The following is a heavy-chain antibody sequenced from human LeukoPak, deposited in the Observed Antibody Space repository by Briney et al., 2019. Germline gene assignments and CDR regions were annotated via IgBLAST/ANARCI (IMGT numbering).Heavy chain of an antibody. CDR2: ICSSSSSYI. Sequence: GGSLRLSCAASGFTFSSYSMNWVRQAPGKGLEWVSSICSSSSSYINYADSVKGRFTISRDNAKNSLYLQMNSLRAEDTAVYYCARSHRLVSNYFDYWGQGTLVTVSS. D-gene: IGHD6-6*01. CDR1: GFTFSSYS. V-gene: IGHV3-21*01. CDR3: ARSHRLVSNYFDY. J-gene: IGHJ4*02.